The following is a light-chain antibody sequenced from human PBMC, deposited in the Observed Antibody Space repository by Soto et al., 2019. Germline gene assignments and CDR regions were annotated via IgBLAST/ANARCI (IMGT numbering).Light chain of an antibody. CDR2: DAS. CDR1: QSISGT. V-gene: IGKV3-15*01. CDR3: QQYNNWPPWT. Sequence: EIVMTQSPTILSVSPGERATLSCRASQSISGTLAWYQQKPGQAPRLLIYDASTRATGISDRFSGSGSETEFTLTISSLQSEDYAIYYCQQYNNWPPWTFGQGTKVDIK. J-gene: IGKJ1*01.